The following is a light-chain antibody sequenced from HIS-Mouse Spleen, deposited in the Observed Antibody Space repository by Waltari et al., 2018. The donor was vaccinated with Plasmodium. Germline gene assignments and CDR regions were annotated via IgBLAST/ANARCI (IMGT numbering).Light chain of an antibody. J-gene: IGLJ3*02. V-gene: IGLV2-23*01. CDR2: EGS. CDR3: CSYAGSTTCG. Sequence: QSALTQPASVSGSPGQSITISCTGTSSDVGSYNLVSWYNQHPGQAPKLIIYEGSKRPPGVSARFSGSTSGNTACLTISGLQAENEAVYYCCSYAGSTTCGFGGGTKLTVL. CDR1: SSDVGSYNL.